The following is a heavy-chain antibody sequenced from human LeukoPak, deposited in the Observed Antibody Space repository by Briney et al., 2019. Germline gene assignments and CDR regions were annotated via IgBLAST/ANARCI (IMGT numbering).Heavy chain of an antibody. Sequence: SETLSLTCAVYGGSFSGYYWSWIRQPPGKGLEWIGEINHSGSTNYNLSLKSRVTISVDTSKNQFSLKLSSVTAADTAVYYCARGPSDGYNSSFDYWGQGTLVTVSS. J-gene: IGHJ4*02. D-gene: IGHD5-24*01. CDR2: INHSGST. CDR1: GGSFSGYY. CDR3: ARGPSDGYNSSFDY. V-gene: IGHV4-34*01.